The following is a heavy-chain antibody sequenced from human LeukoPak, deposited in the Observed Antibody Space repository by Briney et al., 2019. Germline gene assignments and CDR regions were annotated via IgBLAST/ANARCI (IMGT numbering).Heavy chain of an antibody. CDR3: ARDLRRDCSTTTCYAFDY. Sequence: GGSLRLSCAVSGSIFSSYAMSWVRQAPGKGLEWVSVISGSGGLTYYADSVKGRFTISRDNSKNTLYLQMNSLRADDTAVYYCARDLRRDCSTTTCYAFDYWGQGTLVTVSS. J-gene: IGHJ4*02. V-gene: IGHV3-23*01. CDR1: GSIFSSYA. CDR2: ISGSGGLT. D-gene: IGHD2-2*01.